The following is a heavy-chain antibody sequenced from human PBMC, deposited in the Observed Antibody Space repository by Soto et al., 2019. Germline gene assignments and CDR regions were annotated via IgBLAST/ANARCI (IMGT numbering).Heavy chain of an antibody. J-gene: IGHJ6*02. D-gene: IGHD1-26*01. V-gene: IGHV1-69*01. CDR3: ARERYATIVTGGPYYYYYYGMDV. CDR1: GGTFSSYA. CDR2: IIPIFGTA. Sequence: QVQLVQSGAEVKKPGSSVKVSCKASGGTFSSYAISWVRQAPGQGLEWMGGIIPIFGTANYAQKFQGRVTITADESTSTAYMELSSLRSEDTAVYYCARERYATIVTGGPYYYYYYGMDVWGQGTTVTVSS.